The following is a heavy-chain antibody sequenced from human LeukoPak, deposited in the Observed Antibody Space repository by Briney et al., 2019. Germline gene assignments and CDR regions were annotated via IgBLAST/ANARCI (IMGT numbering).Heavy chain of an antibody. V-gene: IGHV4-59*01. CDR2: IYYSGGT. Sequence: SETLSLTCAVSGGSLSSYYWNWIRRPPGKGLEWIGQIYYSGGTKYSPSLESRVTMSVDTSKKQVSITLNSVTAADTAVYCCASDPEIDGRHGFDYWGQGTLVTVSS. D-gene: IGHD1-14*01. CDR1: GGSLSSYY. CDR3: ASDPEIDGRHGFDY. J-gene: IGHJ4*02.